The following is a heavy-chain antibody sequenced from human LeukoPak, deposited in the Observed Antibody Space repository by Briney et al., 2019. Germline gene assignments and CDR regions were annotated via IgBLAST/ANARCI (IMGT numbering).Heavy chain of an antibody. CDR1: GGSISSGDYY. D-gene: IGHD3-22*01. J-gene: IGHJ4*02. Sequence: KTSQTLSLTCTVSGGSISSGDYYWSWIRQPPGKGLEWIGYIYYSGSTYYNPSLKSRVTISVDTSKNQFSLKLSSVTAADTAVYYCARDNPTYYYDSSGYRHWGQGTPVTVSS. CDR3: ARDNPTYYYDSSGYRH. V-gene: IGHV4-30-4*08. CDR2: IYYSGST.